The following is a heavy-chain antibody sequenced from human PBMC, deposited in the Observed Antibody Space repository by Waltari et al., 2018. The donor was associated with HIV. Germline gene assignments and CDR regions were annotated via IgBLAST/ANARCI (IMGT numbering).Heavy chain of an antibody. V-gene: IGHV1-69*06. Sequence: QVQLVQSGAEVKKPGSSVKVSCKASGGTFSSYAISWVRKAPEKGVEWMGGIIPIFGTANYAQKFQGRVTITADISTSTAYMELSSLRSEDSAMYYCARDRGPLLFYFDYWGQGTLVTVSS. CDR3: ARDRGPLLFYFDY. CDR1: GGTFSSYA. D-gene: IGHD2-8*02. CDR2: IIPIFGTA. J-gene: IGHJ4*02.